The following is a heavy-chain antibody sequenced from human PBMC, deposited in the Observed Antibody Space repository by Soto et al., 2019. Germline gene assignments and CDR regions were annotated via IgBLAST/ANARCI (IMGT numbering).Heavy chain of an antibody. Sequence: PGESLKISCKGSGYSFTSYWIGWVRQMPGKGLEWMGIIYPGDSDTRYSPSFQGLVTISADKSISTAYLQWSSLKASDTAMYYCARDIRRLGKGVVVVAEDAFDIWGQGTMVTVSS. CDR1: GYSFTSYW. CDR2: IYPGDSDT. D-gene: IGHD2-15*01. J-gene: IGHJ3*02. CDR3: ARDIRRLGKGVVVVAEDAFDI. V-gene: IGHV5-51*01.